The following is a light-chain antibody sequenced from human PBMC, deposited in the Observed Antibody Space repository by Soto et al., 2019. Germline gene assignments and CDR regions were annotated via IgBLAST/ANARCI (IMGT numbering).Light chain of an antibody. CDR3: QQYNSYPLT. J-gene: IGKJ4*01. CDR1: QGITNW. Sequence: DIQMTPSPSSVSASVGDRVTITCRASQGITNWLAWYQQKPGKAPKLLIYAASGLPSGVPSRFSGSGSGTEFTLTISSLQPEDFATYYCQQYNSYPLTFGGGTKVDIK. CDR2: AAS. V-gene: IGKV1D-16*01.